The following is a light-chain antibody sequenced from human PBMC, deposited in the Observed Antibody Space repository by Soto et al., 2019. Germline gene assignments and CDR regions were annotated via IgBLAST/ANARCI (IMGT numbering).Light chain of an antibody. J-gene: IGKJ5*01. V-gene: IGKV3-11*01. CDR1: QSVSES. CDR2: DVS. Sequence: EIVLTQSPATLSLSPGERAALSCRASQSVSESLAWYQQKPGQAPRLLIYDVSYRATGIPVRFSGSGSGTDFTLTISSLEPEDSAVYYCQQRSDWLPITFGQGTRLEIK. CDR3: QQRSDWLPIT.